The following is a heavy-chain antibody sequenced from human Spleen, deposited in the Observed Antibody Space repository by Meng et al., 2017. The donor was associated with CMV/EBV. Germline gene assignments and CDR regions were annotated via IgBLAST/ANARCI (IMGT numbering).Heavy chain of an antibody. CDR1: GFSLNTIGLG. J-gene: IGHJ3*02. Sequence: SGPTLVKPTQTRTLTCTFSGFSLNTIGLGVGWIRQPPANALEWLALISWNDDKRYRPSLKYRLTISKATSNNQVVLTMANMYPVDTSTYSCAHTPYAPSGYSPAFHIWGQGTMVTVSS. CDR3: AHTPYAPSGYSPAFHI. CDR2: ISWNDDK. D-gene: IGHD3-22*01. V-gene: IGHV2-5*01.